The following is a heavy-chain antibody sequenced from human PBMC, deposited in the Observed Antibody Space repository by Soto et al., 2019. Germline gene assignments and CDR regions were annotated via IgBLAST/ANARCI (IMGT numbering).Heavy chain of an antibody. J-gene: IGHJ4*02. Sequence: WTWIRQYPGKGLEWIGYIYYSGSTYYNPSLKSRVTISVDTSKNQFSLKLTSVTAADTAVYYCARETCSSTSCYWYYFDYWGQGTLVTVSS. CDR3: ARETCSSTSCYWYYFDY. V-gene: IGHV4-31*02. CDR2: IYYSGST. D-gene: IGHD2-2*01.